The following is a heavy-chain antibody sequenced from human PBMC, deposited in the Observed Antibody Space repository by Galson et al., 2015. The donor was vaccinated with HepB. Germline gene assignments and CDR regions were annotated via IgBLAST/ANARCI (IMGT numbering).Heavy chain of an antibody. J-gene: IGHJ4*02. D-gene: IGHD3-10*01. Sequence: SETLSLTCTVSGGSISSYYWSWIRQPPGKGLEWIGYIYYSGSTNYNPSLKSRVTISVDTSKNQFSLKLSSVTAADTAVYYCARSQGFGELSRGPFGYWGQGTLVTVSS. CDR1: GGSISSYY. CDR2: IYYSGST. CDR3: ARSQGFGELSRGPFGY. V-gene: IGHV4-59*08.